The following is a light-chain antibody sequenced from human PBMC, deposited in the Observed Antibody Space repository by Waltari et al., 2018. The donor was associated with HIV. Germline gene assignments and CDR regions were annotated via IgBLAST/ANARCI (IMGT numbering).Light chain of an antibody. Sequence: QSVLTQPPSASGTPGQRVTISCSGSRPNIGRNTVNWYQQLPGTAPRLLIYSNNQRPSGVPDRFSGSKSGTSASLAISGLQSEDEADYYCAAWDDSLSGLVVFGGGTKLTVL. CDR2: SNN. CDR3: AAWDDSLSGLVV. CDR1: RPNIGRNT. V-gene: IGLV1-44*01. J-gene: IGLJ2*01.